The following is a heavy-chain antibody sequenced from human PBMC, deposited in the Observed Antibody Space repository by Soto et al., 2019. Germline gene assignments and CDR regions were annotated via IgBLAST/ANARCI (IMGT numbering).Heavy chain of an antibody. CDR2: IYYSGST. J-gene: IGHJ5*02. CDR1: GGSISRYY. Sequence: PSETLSLTCTVSGGSISRYYWNWIRQPPGKGLEWIGYIYYSGSTNYNPSLKSRVTISVDTSKNQFSLKLSSVTAADTAVYYCARNPGSGSYYGWFDPWGQGTLVTVSS. CDR3: ARNPGSGSYYGWFDP. V-gene: IGHV4-59*01. D-gene: IGHD3-10*01.